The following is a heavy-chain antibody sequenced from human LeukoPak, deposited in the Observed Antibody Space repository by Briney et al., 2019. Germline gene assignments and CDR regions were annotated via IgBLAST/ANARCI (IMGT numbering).Heavy chain of an antibody. Sequence: GESLRLSCAASGFIFRTYGMHWVRQAPGKGLEWVAFIKYDETNKHYEDSVKGRFIISRDNSENTLYLQMNSLRTEDTAVYYCARAPIRAGGNLDVWGKGTTVTVFS. CDR2: IKYDETNK. J-gene: IGHJ6*04. V-gene: IGHV3-30*02. CDR1: GFIFRTYG. D-gene: IGHD4-23*01. CDR3: ARAPIRAGGNLDV.